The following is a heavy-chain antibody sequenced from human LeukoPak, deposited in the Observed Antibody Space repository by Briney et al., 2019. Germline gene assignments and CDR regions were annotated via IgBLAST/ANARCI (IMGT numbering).Heavy chain of an antibody. CDR2: ISSSSSYI. CDR3: ARDRGPDSSGYYHAFDI. Sequence: PGGSLRLSCAASGFTFSSYSMNWVRQAPGKGLEWVSSISSSSSYIYYADSVKGRFTISRDNAKNTLYLQMNSLRAEDTAVYYCARDRGPDSSGYYHAFDIWGQGTMVTVSS. V-gene: IGHV3-21*01. CDR1: GFTFSSYS. D-gene: IGHD3-22*01. J-gene: IGHJ3*02.